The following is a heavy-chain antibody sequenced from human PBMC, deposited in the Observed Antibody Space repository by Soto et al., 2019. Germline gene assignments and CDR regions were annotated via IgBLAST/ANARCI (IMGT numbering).Heavy chain of an antibody. D-gene: IGHD6-19*01. CDR1: GFTFSSYG. CDR2: IWYDGSNK. J-gene: IGHJ4*02. CDR3: ARDQQWLVRFYFDF. Sequence: GGSLRLSCAASGFTFSSYGMHWVRQAPGKGLEWVAVIWYDGSNKYYADSVKGRFTISRDNSKNTLYLQMNSLRAEDTAVYYCARDQQWLVRFYFDFWGQGTLVTVS. V-gene: IGHV3-33*01.